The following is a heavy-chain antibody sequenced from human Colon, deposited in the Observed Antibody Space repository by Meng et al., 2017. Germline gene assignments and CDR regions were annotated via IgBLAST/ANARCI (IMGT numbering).Heavy chain of an antibody. V-gene: IGHV6-1*01. D-gene: IGHD3-10*01. CDR1: GDSVSSNRAL. Sequence: QVQLQQSGPGLVKPSQTLSLTCAISGDSVSSNRALWHWVRQSPSRGIEWLGQTYYRSEWQNHYGVSVKSRITINADTSRNHFSLHLNSVTPEDTAVYYCTTWYGEYWGQGTLVTVSS. CDR2: TYYRSEWQN. CDR3: TTWYGEY. J-gene: IGHJ4*02.